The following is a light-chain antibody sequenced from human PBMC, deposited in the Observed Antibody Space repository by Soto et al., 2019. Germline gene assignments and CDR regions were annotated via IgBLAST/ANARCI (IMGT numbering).Light chain of an antibody. Sequence: EIVMTQSPVTLSVSPGERATLSCRASQSVSDNLAWYQQKPGQAPRLLFYGASTRATDIPVRFSGSGSGTEFTLTISSLQSEDFAVYYCQQYNNWPLTVGGGTRLEIK. CDR2: GAS. J-gene: IGKJ5*01. CDR3: QQYNNWPLT. CDR1: QSVSDN. V-gene: IGKV3D-15*01.